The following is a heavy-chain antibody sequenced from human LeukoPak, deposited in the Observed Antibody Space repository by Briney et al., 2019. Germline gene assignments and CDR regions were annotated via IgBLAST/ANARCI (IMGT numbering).Heavy chain of an antibody. V-gene: IGHV1-2*04. Sequence: ASVKVSCKASGYTFTGYYMHWVRQAPGQGLEWMGWINPNSGGTNYAQKFQGWVTMTRDTSISTAYMELSRLRSDDTAVYYCARGHDIKTANWFDPWGQGTLVTVSS. J-gene: IGHJ5*02. CDR2: INPNSGGT. CDR1: GYTFTGYY. CDR3: ARGHDIKTANWFDP. D-gene: IGHD3-9*01.